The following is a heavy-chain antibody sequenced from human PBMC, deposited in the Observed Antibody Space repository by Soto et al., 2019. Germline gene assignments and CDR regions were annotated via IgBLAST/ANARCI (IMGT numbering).Heavy chain of an antibody. Sequence: VQLLESGGDLVQPGGSLRLSCAASGFTFSGYAMSWVRQAPGKGLEWVSAIRGSGGSTYYADSVKGRFTISRDNSKNTLYLQMNSLRVEDTAVYYCSKTRSGTYYNGFDYWGQGTLVTVSS. J-gene: IGHJ4*02. V-gene: IGHV3-23*01. CDR3: SKTRSGTYYNGFDY. CDR2: IRGSGGST. CDR1: GFTFSGYA. D-gene: IGHD3-10*01.